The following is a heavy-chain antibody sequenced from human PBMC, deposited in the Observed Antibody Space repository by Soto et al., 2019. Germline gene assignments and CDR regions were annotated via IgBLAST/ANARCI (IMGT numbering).Heavy chain of an antibody. CDR3: TGEVASGY. CDR2: ISKDGYVK. Sequence: QVQLVESGGGVVQPGRSLRLSCAASGFTFSSYGMHWVRQAPGKGLEWVAVISKDGYVKYYAESVKGRFTISRDNSKNTLYLQMNSLGAEDTAAYYCTGEVASGYWGQGTLVTVSS. D-gene: IGHD2-8*02. CDR1: GFTFSSYG. V-gene: IGHV3-30*03. J-gene: IGHJ4*02.